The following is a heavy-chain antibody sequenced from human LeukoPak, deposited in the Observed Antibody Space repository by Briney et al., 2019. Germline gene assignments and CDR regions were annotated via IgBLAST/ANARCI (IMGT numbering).Heavy chain of an antibody. CDR2: IKQDGSEK. CDR3: AREGIYCSSTSCYPDYYSYYGMDV. J-gene: IGHJ6*04. Sequence: PGGSLRLFCAASGFTFSSYWMSWVRQAPGKGLEWVANIKQDGSEKYYVDSVKGRFTISRDNAKISLYLQMNSLRAEDTAEYYCAREGIYCSSTSCYPDYYSYYGMDVWGKGTTVTVSS. D-gene: IGHD2-2*01. V-gene: IGHV3-7*03. CDR1: GFTFSSYW.